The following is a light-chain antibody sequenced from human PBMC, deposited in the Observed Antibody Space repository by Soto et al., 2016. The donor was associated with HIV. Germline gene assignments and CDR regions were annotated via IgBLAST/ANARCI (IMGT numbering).Light chain of an antibody. CDR3: QLVLIVITT. V-gene: IGKV1-5*03. CDR1: QSINSW. CDR2: KAS. Sequence: DIQMTQSPSTLSASVGDRVTITCRASQSINSWLAWYQQKAGKAPKLLIYKASSLESGVPSRFSGSGSGTEFTLTISSLQPDDFATYYCQLVLIVITTFGLGDQAWRSN. J-gene: IGKJ2*01.